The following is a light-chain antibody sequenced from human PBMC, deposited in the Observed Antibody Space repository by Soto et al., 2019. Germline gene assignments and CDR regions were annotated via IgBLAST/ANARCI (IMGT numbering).Light chain of an antibody. CDR1: QSVRRSY. J-gene: IGKJ5*01. Sequence: EIVLTQSPATLSLSPGERATLSCGATQSVRRSYLAWYQLKPGLAPRLLIYDASNRATGIPDSFSGSGSGTDFILTISRLEPEDFAVYYCQQYGSSPLTFGQGTRLEIK. V-gene: IGKV3D-20*01. CDR2: DAS. CDR3: QQYGSSPLT.